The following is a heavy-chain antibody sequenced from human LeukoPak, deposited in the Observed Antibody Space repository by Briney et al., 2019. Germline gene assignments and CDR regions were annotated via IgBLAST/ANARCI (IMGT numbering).Heavy chain of an antibody. V-gene: IGHV3-48*03. D-gene: IGHD1-26*01. CDR2: ISSSGNTI. J-gene: IGHJ6*02. Sequence: GGSLRLSCAASGFTFSNYEMNWVRQAPGKGLEWVSYISSSGNTIYYSDSVKGRFTISRDNAKNSLYLQMNSLRAEDTAVYYCASNVGPRRRYPVLMDGWGQGTPVTVSS. CDR1: GFTFSNYE. CDR3: ASNVGPRRRYPVLMDG.